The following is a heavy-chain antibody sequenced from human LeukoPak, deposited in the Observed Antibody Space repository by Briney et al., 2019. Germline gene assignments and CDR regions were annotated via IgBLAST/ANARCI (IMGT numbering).Heavy chain of an antibody. CDR1: GFTFSSYA. J-gene: IGHJ4*02. V-gene: IGHV3-23*01. Sequence: GGSLRLSCAASGFTFSSYAMSWVRQAPGKGLEWVSLISGSGGVTYYTDSVKGRFTISRDNAKNSLYLQMDSLRAEDTAIYYCARAGTYQIFDYWGQGTLVTVSS. CDR2: ISGSGGVT. D-gene: IGHD2-2*01. CDR3: ARAGTYQIFDY.